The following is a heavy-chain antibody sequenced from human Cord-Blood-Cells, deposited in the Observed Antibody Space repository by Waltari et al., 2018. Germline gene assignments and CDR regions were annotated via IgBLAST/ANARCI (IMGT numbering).Heavy chain of an antibody. CDR1: GYTFTGYY. Sequence: QVQLVQAGAEVKKPGASVKVSCKASGYTFTGYYMHWVRQAPGPGLEWMGRINPNSNGTNYSQKFQGRVTMTRDTSISTAYMELSRLRSDDTAVYYCARVDYCSGGSCYYFQHWGQGTLVTVSS. V-gene: IGHV1-2*02. J-gene: IGHJ1*01. CDR3: ARVDYCSGGSCYYFQH. CDR2: INPNSNGT. D-gene: IGHD2-15*01.